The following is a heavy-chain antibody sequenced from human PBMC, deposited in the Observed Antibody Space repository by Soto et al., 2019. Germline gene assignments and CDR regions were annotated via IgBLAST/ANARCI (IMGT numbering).Heavy chain of an antibody. J-gene: IGHJ4*02. Sequence: GGSLRLSCAASVFTFSSYGMHCVRQAPGKGLEWVAFISYDGSNKYYVDAVKGRFTISRDNFKNTLYLQMNSLRAQDTAVYYCAKGRIVGATQVGDLDYWGQGTLVTVSS. V-gene: IGHV3-30*18. CDR1: VFTFSSYG. CDR2: ISYDGSNK. CDR3: AKGRIVGATQVGDLDY. D-gene: IGHD1-26*01.